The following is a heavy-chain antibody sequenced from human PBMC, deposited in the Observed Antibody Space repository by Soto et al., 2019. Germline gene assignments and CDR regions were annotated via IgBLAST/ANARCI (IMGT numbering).Heavy chain of an antibody. CDR3: AKDTRGQSGLRYFDWPWDPYYYGMDV. CDR2: ISYDGSNK. J-gene: IGHJ6*02. D-gene: IGHD3-9*01. Sequence: PGGSLRLSCAASGFTFSSYGMHWVRQAPGKGLEWVAVISYDGSNKYYADSVKGRFTISRDNSKNTLYLQMNSLRAEDTAVYYCAKDTRGQSGLRYFDWPWDPYYYGMDVWGQGTTVTVSS. CDR1: GFTFSSYG. V-gene: IGHV3-30*18.